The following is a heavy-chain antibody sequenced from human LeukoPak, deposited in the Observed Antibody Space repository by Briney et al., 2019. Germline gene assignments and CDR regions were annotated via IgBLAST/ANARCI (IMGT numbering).Heavy chain of an antibody. CDR1: GFTFSDVY. Sequence: GGSLRLSCAASGFTFSDVYMNWIRQAPGKGLEWVSYISGSSSYTNYADSVKGRFTISRDNSKKSLYLQMNSLRAEDTAVYYCAREFSSGLIIDYLGQGTLVTVSS. J-gene: IGHJ4*02. CDR2: ISGSSSYT. CDR3: AREFSSGLIIDY. D-gene: IGHD6-19*01. V-gene: IGHV3-11*06.